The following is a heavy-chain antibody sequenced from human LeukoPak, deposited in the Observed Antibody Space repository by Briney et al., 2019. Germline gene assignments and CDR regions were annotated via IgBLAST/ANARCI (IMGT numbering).Heavy chain of an antibody. CDR1: GGSINSYY. CDR3: ARTSSGWYYFDY. J-gene: IGHJ4*02. D-gene: IGHD6-19*01. CDR2: IHYSGST. Sequence: KPSETLSLTCSVSGGSINSYYWSWIRQPPGKGLEWIGYIHYSGSTNYNPSLKSRVTISLDTPKNQFSLKLRSVTAVDTAVYYCARTSSGWYYFDYWGQGTLVTVSS. V-gene: IGHV4-59*01.